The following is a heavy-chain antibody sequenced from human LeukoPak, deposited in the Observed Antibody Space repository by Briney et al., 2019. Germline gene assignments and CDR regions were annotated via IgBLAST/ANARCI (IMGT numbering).Heavy chain of an antibody. J-gene: IGHJ5*02. V-gene: IGHV3-7*01. CDR3: AREGCSGGSCYHNWFDP. D-gene: IGHD2-15*01. Sequence: GGSLRLSCAASGFTFSSYWMSWVRQAPGKGLEWVANINQDESEKYYVDSVKGRFTISRDNAKNSLYLQMNSLRAEDTAVYYCAREGCSGGSCYHNWFDPWGQGTLVTVSS. CDR1: GFTFSSYW. CDR2: INQDESEK.